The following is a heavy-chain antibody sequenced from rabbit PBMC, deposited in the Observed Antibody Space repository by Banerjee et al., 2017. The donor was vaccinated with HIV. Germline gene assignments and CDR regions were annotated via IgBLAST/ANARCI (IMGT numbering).Heavy chain of an antibody. CDR2: IYPGSGRT. V-gene: IGHV1S42*01. D-gene: IGHD8-1*01. J-gene: IGHJ3*01. Sequence: QEQLKETGGGLVTPGGTLTLSCTASGFSLSSYNMGWVRQAPGKGLEWIGDIYPGSGRTSYASWVNGRITISKTSSTTVTLQMASLTAADTATYFCAGGSYYWGTRLDLWGPGTLVTVS. CDR1: GFSLSSYN. CDR3: AGGSYYWGTRLDL.